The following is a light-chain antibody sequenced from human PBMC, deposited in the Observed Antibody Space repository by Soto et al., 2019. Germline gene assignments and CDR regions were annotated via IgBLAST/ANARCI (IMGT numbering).Light chain of an antibody. CDR1: SSDVGGYNY. CDR3: SSYASGSTLLV. V-gene: IGLV2-14*01. CDR2: EVT. J-gene: IGLJ1*01. Sequence: QSALTQPASVSGSPGQSITISCTGTSSDVGGYNYVSWYQQHPGKAPKLLIYEVTDRPSGISNRFSGSKSGNTASLTISGLQAEDEPDYYCSSYASGSTLLVFGTGTKVTVL.